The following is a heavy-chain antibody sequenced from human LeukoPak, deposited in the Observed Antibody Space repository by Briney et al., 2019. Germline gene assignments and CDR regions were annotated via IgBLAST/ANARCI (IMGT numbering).Heavy chain of an antibody. D-gene: IGHD2/OR15-2a*01. J-gene: IGHJ4*02. Sequence: GGSLRLSCAASGNYWMHWVRQAPRKGLVWVSHINSDGSWTSYADSVKGRFTISKDNAKNTVYLQMNSLRAEDTAVYYCVSFYETYWGRGTLVTVSS. V-gene: IGHV3-74*01. CDR3: VSFYETY. CDR2: INSDGSWT. CDR1: GNYW.